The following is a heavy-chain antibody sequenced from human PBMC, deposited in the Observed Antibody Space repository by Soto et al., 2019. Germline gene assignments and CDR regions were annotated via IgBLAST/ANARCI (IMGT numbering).Heavy chain of an antibody. CDR2: INSDGSST. CDR1: GFTFSSYW. V-gene: IGHV3-74*01. J-gene: IGHJ6*03. D-gene: IGHD6-13*01. CDR3: ARGMVAAAGKNPYYYYYYMDV. Sequence: GGSLRLSCAASGFTFSSYWMHWVRQAPGKGLVWVSRINSDGSSTSYADSVKGRFTISRDNAKNTLYLQMNSPRDEDTAVYYCARGMVAAAGKNPYYYYYYMDVWGKGTTVTVSS.